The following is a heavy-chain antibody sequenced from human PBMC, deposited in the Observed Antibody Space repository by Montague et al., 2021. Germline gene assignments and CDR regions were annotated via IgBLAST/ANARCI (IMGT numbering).Heavy chain of an antibody. Sequence: CAISGDSVSSKDATWNWIRQSPSRGLEWLGRTYYRSKWYNEYAISVKSRITVNPDTSKNQFSLLLNSATPEDTAVYYCARGWQKRFDPWGQGTLVTVSS. CDR3: ARGWQKRFDP. V-gene: IGHV6-1*01. CDR1: GDSVSSKDAT. J-gene: IGHJ5*02. CDR2: TYYRSKWYN. D-gene: IGHD5-24*01.